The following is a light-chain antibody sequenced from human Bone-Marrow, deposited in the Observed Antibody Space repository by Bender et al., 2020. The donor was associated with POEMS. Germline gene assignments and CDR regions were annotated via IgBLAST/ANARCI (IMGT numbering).Light chain of an antibody. CDR1: SGSIASNY. J-gene: IGLJ2*01. V-gene: IGLV6-57*04. CDR3: QTYDSRNLVV. Sequence: FMLTQPHSVSESPGKTVSISCTRSSGSIASNYVQWYQQRPGSAPTTVIYEDKKRPSGVPDRFSCSIDISSKSASLTISGLQTEDEADYYCQTYDSRNLVVFGGGTKLTVL. CDR2: EDK.